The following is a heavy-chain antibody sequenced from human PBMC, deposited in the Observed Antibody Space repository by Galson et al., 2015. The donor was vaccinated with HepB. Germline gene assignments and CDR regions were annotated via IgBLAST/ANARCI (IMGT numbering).Heavy chain of an antibody. V-gene: IGHV1-3*01. CDR3: ARLNGGIVASYYFDS. D-gene: IGHD2-15*01. CDR2: INPNNDNR. Sequence: SVKVSCKASGYTFIYYAMHWVRQAPGQRLEWMGWINPNNDNRKYSQRFQGRVTITSATSASTVYLDLSSLTSEDTAVYYCARLNGGIVASYYFDSWGQGTLVTVSS. CDR1: GYTFIYYA. J-gene: IGHJ4*02.